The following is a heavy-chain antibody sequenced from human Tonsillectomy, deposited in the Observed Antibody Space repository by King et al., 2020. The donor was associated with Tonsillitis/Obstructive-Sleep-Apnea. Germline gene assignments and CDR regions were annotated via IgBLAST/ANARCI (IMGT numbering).Heavy chain of an antibody. D-gene: IGHD4-17*01. CDR1: GYSFSIYW. Sequence: QLVQSGAEMKKPGASLRISCKASGYSFSIYWISWMRQMPGKGLEWMGRIDPSDSYTNYSPSFQGHVTISVDKSINTAYLQWSSLKASDTAMYYCARPVRYGPEGYYYRDVWGKGTTVTVSS. CDR2: IDPSDSYT. V-gene: IGHV5-10-1*01. CDR3: ARPVRYGPEGYYYRDV. J-gene: IGHJ6*03.